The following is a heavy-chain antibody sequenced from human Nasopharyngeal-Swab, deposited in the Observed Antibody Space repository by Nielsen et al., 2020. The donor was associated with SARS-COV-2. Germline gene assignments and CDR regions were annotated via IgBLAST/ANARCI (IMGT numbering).Heavy chain of an antibody. Sequence: SETLSLTCTVSGDSMITNSWIWIRQPPGKGLEWIGYIYYNGRTNYTPSLKSRVTVSLDTSRNQFSLKLDSVTAADTATYYCARQNVLKHLEWTSTFYSYRIDVWGKGTMVTVSS. CDR2: IYYNGRT. V-gene: IGHV4-59*08. CDR1: GDSMITNS. J-gene: IGHJ6*03. D-gene: IGHD2/OR15-2a*01. CDR3: ARQNVLKHLEWTSTFYSYRIDV.